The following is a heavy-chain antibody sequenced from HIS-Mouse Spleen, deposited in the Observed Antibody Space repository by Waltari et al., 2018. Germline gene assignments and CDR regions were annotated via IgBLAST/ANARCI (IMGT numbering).Heavy chain of an antibody. J-gene: IGHJ4*02. CDR1: GGSISSSSYY. Sequence: QLQLQESGPGLVKPSETLSLTCTVSGGSISSSSYYWGWIRQPPGKGLEWIGSIYYSGSTYYNPSLKSRITISVDTSKNQFSLKLSSVTAADTAVYYCARGLVAAGIFDYWGQGTLVTVSS. V-gene: IGHV4-39*07. D-gene: IGHD1-26*01. CDR3: ARGLVAAGIFDY. CDR2: IYYSGST.